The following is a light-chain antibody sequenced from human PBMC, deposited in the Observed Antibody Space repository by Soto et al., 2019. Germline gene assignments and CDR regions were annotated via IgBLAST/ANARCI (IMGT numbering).Light chain of an antibody. CDR2: EGS. Sequence: QSALTQPASVSGSPGQSITISCTGTSSDVGSYNLVSWYQQHPGKAPKLMIYEGSKRPSGVSNRFSGYKSGNTASLTISGLQAEDEVDYYWCSYAVSSTFHVVFGVGTKLTVL. J-gene: IGLJ2*01. CDR1: SSDVGSYNL. V-gene: IGLV2-23*03. CDR3: CSYAVSSTFHVV.